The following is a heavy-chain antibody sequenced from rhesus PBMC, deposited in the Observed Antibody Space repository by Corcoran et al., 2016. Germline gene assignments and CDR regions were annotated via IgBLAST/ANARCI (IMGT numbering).Heavy chain of an antibody. CDR3: ARGVWGSSYFDY. CDR2: FYWDDDK. Sequence: QVTLKESGPALVKPTQTLTLTCTFSGFSLTTSGRGVDWIRQPPGKALEWLALFYWDDDKRYSTALKSRLTISKDTSKNQVVLTMTNMDPVDTATYYCARGVWGSSYFDYWGQGVLVTVSS. J-gene: IGHJ4*01. V-gene: IGHV2-174*01. CDR1: GFSLTTSGRG. D-gene: IGHD3-34*01.